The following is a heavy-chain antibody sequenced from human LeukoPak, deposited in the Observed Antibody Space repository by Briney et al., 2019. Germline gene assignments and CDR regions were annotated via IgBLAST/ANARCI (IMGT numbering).Heavy chain of an antibody. CDR1: GYTFTSYD. J-gene: IGHJ6*02. V-gene: IGHV1-8*01. CDR3: ARRHQTTVTTWPPWDLAHSRLYYGMDV. Sequence: ASVKVSCKASGYTFTSYDINWVRQATGQGLEWMGWMSPNSGNTGYAQKFQGRVTMTRNTSISTAYMELSSLRSEDTAVYYCARRHQTTVTTWPPWDLAHSRLYYGMDVWGQGTTVTVSS. CDR2: MSPNSGNT. D-gene: IGHD4-17*01.